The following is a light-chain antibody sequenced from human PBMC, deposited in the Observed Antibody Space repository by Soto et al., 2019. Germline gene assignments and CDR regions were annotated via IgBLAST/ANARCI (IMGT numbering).Light chain of an antibody. CDR1: SSDVGGHDH. V-gene: IGLV2-8*01. CDR3: CSYAGTNKV. Sequence: QSALTQPPSASGSPGQSVTISCTGTSSDVGGHDHVSWYQQHPGKAPKLIIHEVTKRPSGVPGRFSGSKSGNTAYLTVSGLQAEDEADYYCCSYAGTNKVFGGGTKVTVL. J-gene: IGLJ2*01. CDR2: EVT.